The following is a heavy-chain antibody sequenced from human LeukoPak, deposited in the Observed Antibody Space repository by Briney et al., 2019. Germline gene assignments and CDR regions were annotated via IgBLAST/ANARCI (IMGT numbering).Heavy chain of an antibody. CDR3: AGCYPIFDY. CDR1: GGSISSSSYY. D-gene: IGHD4/OR15-4a*01. V-gene: IGHV4-39*07. Sequence: SETLSLTCTVSGGSISSSSYYWGWNRQPPGKWLEWIGSIYYSGSTYYNPSLKSRVTISVDTSKNQFSLKLSSVTAADTAVYYCAGCYPIFDYWGQGTLVTVSS. CDR2: IYYSGST. J-gene: IGHJ4*02.